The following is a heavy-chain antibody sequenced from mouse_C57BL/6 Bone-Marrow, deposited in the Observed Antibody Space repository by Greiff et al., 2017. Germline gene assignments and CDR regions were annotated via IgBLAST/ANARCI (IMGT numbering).Heavy chain of an antibody. Sequence: EVMLVESGGDLVKPGGSLKLSCAASGFTFSSYGMSWVRQTPDKRLEWVATISSGGSYTYYPDSVKGRFTISRDNAKNTLYLQMSSLKSEDTAMYYGARHGDGYPFAYWGQGTLVTVSA. CDR3: ARHGDGYPFAY. D-gene: IGHD2-3*01. CDR1: GFTFSSYG. CDR2: ISSGGSYT. V-gene: IGHV5-6*01. J-gene: IGHJ3*01.